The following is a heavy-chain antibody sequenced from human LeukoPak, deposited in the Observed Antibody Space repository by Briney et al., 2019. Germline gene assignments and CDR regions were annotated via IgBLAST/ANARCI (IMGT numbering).Heavy chain of an antibody. CDR1: GGSISSYY. CDR3: ARDRVSSGWYVGYYYYYGMDV. D-gene: IGHD6-19*01. CDR2: IYYSGST. V-gene: IGHV4-59*01. J-gene: IGHJ6*02. Sequence: PSETLSLTCTVSGGSISSYYWSWIRQPPGKGLEWIGYIYYSGSTNYNPSLKSRVTISVDTSKNQFSLKLSSVTAADTAVYYCARDRVSSGWYVGYYYYYGMDVWGQGTTVTVPS.